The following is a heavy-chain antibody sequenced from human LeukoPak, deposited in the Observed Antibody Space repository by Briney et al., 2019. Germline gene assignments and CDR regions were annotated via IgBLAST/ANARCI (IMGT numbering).Heavy chain of an antibody. Sequence: ASVKVSCKASGYTFSDYYIHWVRQAPGQGLEWMAWINPKSGVTKYAEKFQGRVTKTRDTSISTAYMEMSSLRNDDTAVYYCARDRQRLVLVYWGQGTLVTVSS. V-gene: IGHV1-2*02. CDR3: ARDRQRLVLVY. D-gene: IGHD6-13*01. CDR1: GYTFSDYY. J-gene: IGHJ4*02. CDR2: INPKSGVT.